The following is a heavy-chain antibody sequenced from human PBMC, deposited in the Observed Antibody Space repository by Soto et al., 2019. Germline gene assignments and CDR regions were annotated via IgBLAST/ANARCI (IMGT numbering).Heavy chain of an antibody. CDR3: ARRIPFGYGMDV. CDR2: ITSNGGNT. J-gene: IGHJ6*02. Sequence: EVQLVESGGGLVQPGGSLRLSCAASGFTFSSYAMHWVRQAPGKGLEYVSVITSNGGNTDYASSVKGRFNISRDNSKNTLSLQMGSLRAEDMAVYYCARRIPFGYGMDVWGQGTTVTVSS. D-gene: IGHD2-21*01. CDR1: GFTFSSYA. V-gene: IGHV3-64*01.